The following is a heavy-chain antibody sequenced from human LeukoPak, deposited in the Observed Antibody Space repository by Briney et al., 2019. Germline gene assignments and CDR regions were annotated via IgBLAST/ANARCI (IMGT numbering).Heavy chain of an antibody. D-gene: IGHD4-17*01. V-gene: IGHV3-7*01. CDR2: IRQDGSQK. J-gene: IGHJ4*02. CDR3: ARESGSVTSEVDFDY. CDR1: GFTFSDHY. Sequence: GGSLRLSCAASGFTFSDHYMDWVRQAPGKGLEWVATIRQDGSQKYYVDSVKGRFTISRDNAKNSLYLQMNSLRAEDTAVYYCARESGSVTSEVDFDYWGQGTLVTVSS.